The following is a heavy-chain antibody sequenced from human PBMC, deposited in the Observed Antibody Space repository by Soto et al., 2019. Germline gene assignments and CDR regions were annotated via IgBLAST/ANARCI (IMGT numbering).Heavy chain of an antibody. CDR2: IYFSGSA. CDR3: AKSSVRGIKHS. V-gene: IGHV4-31*03. J-gene: IGHJ4*02. Sequence: QVQLQESGPGLVKPSQTLFLTCTVSGDSLSRGGYYWSWIRQHPGKGLEWIGYIYFSGSAYYNPSLKSRVTMSIDTSKNQFSLRLTSLTAADTAVYYCAKSSVRGIKHSWGQGTLAIVSS. CDR1: GDSLSRGGYY. D-gene: IGHD3-10*01.